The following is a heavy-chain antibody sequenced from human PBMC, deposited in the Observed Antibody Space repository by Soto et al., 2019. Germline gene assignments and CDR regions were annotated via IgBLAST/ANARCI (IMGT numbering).Heavy chain of an antibody. V-gene: IGHV4-31*03. CDR3: ARGQGSYFPFDL. CDR1: GGSISSGGYY. CDR2: IYYSGST. D-gene: IGHD1-26*01. Sequence: SETLSLTCTVSGGSISSGGYYWSWIRQHPGKGLEWIGYIYYSGSTYYNPSLKSRVTISVDTSKNQFSLKLSSVTAADTAVYYCARGQGSYFPFDLWGQGTLVTVS. J-gene: IGHJ4*02.